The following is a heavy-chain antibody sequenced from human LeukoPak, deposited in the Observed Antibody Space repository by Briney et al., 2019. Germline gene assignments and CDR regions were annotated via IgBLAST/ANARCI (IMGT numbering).Heavy chain of an antibody. V-gene: IGHV4-4*02. CDR3: ARKQHLEPSSYYYYCMDV. CDR1: GDSIRNDYW. Sequence: PSGTLSLTCVVSGDSIRNDYWWNWVRQPPGKGLEWIGEIYHSGSTNYNPSLKSRVSISVDKSKNQFSLKLTSVTAADTAMYYCARKQHLEPSSYYYYCMDVWGKGTTVTVS. CDR2: IYHSGST. J-gene: IGHJ6*03. D-gene: IGHD6-13*01.